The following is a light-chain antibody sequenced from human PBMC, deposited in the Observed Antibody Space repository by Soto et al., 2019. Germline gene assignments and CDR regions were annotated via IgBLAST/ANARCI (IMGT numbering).Light chain of an antibody. V-gene: IGLV2-14*03. Sequence: QSVLTQPASVSGSPGQSITISCTGANSDIGNYDFVSWYRQHPGEAPKVLIFDVSNRPSGISNRFSGSKSGNTASLTIYGLQAADEADYFCSSYTSTSSFYVFGTGTKVTVL. CDR3: SSYTSTSSFYV. J-gene: IGLJ1*01. CDR1: NSDIGNYDF. CDR2: DVS.